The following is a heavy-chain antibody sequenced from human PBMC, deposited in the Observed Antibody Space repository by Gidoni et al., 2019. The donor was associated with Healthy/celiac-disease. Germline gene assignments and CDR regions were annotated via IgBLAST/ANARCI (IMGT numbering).Heavy chain of an antibody. Sequence: EVQLVASGGGWVQPGGSLRLSCSASGFTVSSNYRSWVRQAPGKGLGWVSVIYSGGRTYYADSVKGRFTISRDNSKNTLYLQMNSLRAEDTAVYYCARAKPRQWLRLYSSGWFDPFDYWGQGTLVTVSS. D-gene: IGHD6-19*01. CDR2: IYSGGRT. CDR3: ARAKPRQWLRLYSSGWFDPFDY. CDR1: GFTVSSNY. J-gene: IGHJ4*02. V-gene: IGHV3-66*01.